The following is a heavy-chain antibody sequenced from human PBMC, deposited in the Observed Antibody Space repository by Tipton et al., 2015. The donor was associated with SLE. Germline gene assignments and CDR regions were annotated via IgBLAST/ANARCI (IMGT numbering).Heavy chain of an antibody. J-gene: IGHJ4*02. CDR1: GASFNGYY. CDR2: INHFSGT. CDR3: ARERLYSSSWFSD. Sequence: TLSLTCSVYGASFNGYYWTWVRQPPGKGLEWIGEINHFSGTKYNPSLKSRVTISVDTSKNQFSLKLSSVTAADTAVYYCARERLYSSSWFSDWGQGTLVTVSS. D-gene: IGHD6-13*01. V-gene: IGHV4-34*01.